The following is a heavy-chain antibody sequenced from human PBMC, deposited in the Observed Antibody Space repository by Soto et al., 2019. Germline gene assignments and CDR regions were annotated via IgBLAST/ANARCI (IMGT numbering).Heavy chain of an antibody. V-gene: IGHV3-23*01. J-gene: IGHJ6*02. CDR2: ISGSGGST. D-gene: IGHD3-3*01. Sequence: PGGSLRLSCAASGFTFSSYAMSWVRQAPGKRLEWVSAISGSGGSTYYADSVKGRFTISRDNSKNTLYLQMNSLRAEDTAVYYCAKASKRDFWSGYYNSYYYYGMDVWGQGXTVTVSS. CDR1: GFTFSSYA. CDR3: AKASKRDFWSGYYNSYYYYGMDV.